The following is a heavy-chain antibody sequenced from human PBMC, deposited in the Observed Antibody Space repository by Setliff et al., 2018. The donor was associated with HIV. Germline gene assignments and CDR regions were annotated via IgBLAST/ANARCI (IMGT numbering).Heavy chain of an antibody. J-gene: IGHJ4*02. V-gene: IGHV4-4*07. D-gene: IGHD4-17*01. CDR3: VRDDYGYNGKGFDY. CDR2: IYDSGST. CDR1: GGSISGFY. Sequence: PSETLSLTCTVSGGSISGFYWNWIRQSAGKGLQWIGRIYDSGSTKYNPSLKSRVTMSLDTSKNQFSLRLSSVTAADTAMYYCVRDDYGYNGKGFDYWGPGTLVTVSS.